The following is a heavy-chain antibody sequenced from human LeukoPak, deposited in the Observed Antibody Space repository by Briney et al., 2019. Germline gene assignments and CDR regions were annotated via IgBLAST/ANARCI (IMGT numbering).Heavy chain of an antibody. J-gene: IGHJ4*02. V-gene: IGHV3-74*01. CDR2: INSDGTST. CDR1: GFTFSSYW. D-gene: IGHD6-19*01. Sequence: GGSLRLSCAASGFTFSSYWMHWVRQAPGKGLVWVSRINSDGTSTSYADSVKGRFTISRDNAKNTLYLQMNSLRAEDTAVYYCARSYSSGWYSDWGQETLVTVSS. CDR3: ARSYSSGWYSD.